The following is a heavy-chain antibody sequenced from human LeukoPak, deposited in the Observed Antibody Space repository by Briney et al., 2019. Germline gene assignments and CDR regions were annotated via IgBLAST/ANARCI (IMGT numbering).Heavy chain of an antibody. CDR3: SRETYGPIDY. CDR2: IYSGDNT. V-gene: IGHV3-66*01. J-gene: IGHJ4*02. CDR1: GSIVSNNY. D-gene: IGHD3-10*01. Sequence: PGGSLRLSCAASGSIVSNNYMSWVRQAPGKGLEWVSVIYSGDNTYYADSVKGRFTISRDNAKNTLYLQMHSLRVEDTAVYFCSRETYGPIDYWGQGTLVTVSS.